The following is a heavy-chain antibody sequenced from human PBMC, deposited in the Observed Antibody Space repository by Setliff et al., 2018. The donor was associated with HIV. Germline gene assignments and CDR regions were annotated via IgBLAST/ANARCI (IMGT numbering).Heavy chain of an antibody. D-gene: IGHD3-10*01. CDR3: AKTPLALVRGAQPYFDY. Sequence: GGSLRLSCAASGFTVSSSYMAWVRQAPGKGLEWVSTIYSDGSTYHRDSVKGRFTLSRDNSKNTLYLQMNSLRAEDSAVYYCAKTPLALVRGAQPYFDYWGQGTLVTVSS. J-gene: IGHJ4*02. V-gene: IGHV3-53*01. CDR2: IYSDGST. CDR1: GFTVSSSY.